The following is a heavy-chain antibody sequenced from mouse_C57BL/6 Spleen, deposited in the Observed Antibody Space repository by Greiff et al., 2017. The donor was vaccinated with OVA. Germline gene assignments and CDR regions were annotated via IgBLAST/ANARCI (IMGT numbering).Heavy chain of an antibody. Sequence: QVHVKQSDAELVKPGASVKISCKVSGYTFTDHTIHWMKQRPEQGLEWIGYIYPRDGSTNYNEKFKGKATFTADTSSNTAYMKLSSLTTEDSAIYYCARRDYGSSYYFDYWGQGTTLTVSS. V-gene: IGHV1-78*01. J-gene: IGHJ2*01. CDR2: IYPRDGST. CDR1: GYTFTDHT. D-gene: IGHD1-1*01. CDR3: ARRDYGSSYYFDY.